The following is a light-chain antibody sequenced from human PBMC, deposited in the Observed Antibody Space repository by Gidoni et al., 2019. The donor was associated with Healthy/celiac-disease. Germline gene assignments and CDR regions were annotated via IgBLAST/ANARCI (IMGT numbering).Light chain of an antibody. J-gene: IGKJ4*01. CDR2: AAS. V-gene: IGKV1-39*01. Sequence: DLQMTQSPSSLSASVGDRVTITCRASQSISSYLNWYQQKPGKAPKLLIYAASSLQSGVPPRFSGSGSGTDFTLTISSLQPEDFATYYCQQSYSTPPTFGGGTKVEIK. CDR1: QSISSY. CDR3: QQSYSTPPT.